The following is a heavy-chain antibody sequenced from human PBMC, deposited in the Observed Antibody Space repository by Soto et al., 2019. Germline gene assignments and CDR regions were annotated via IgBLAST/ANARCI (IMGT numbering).Heavy chain of an antibody. CDR1: GDTFSFYS. Sequence: QVQLVQSGAEVKRPGSSVKVSCKASGDTFSFYSINWVRQSPGLGREWMGRVNPILSMSNYAQRFQGRVTMTANKSTSTAYMELSGLSSEDTAMYYCATSYGSGYRAFDYWGQGALVTVSS. CDR3: ATSYGSGYRAFDY. J-gene: IGHJ4*02. V-gene: IGHV1-69*04. CDR2: VNPILSMS. D-gene: IGHD3-10*01.